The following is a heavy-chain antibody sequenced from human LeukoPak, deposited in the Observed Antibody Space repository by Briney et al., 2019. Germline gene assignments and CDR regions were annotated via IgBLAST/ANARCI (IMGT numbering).Heavy chain of an antibody. CDR3: ARDFSYYDILTGYYKRGYYFDY. CDR1: GFTFSSYW. V-gene: IGHV3-7*01. J-gene: IGHJ4*02. Sequence: GGSRRLSCAASGFTFSSYWMSWVRQAPGEGMEWVANIKEDGSEKYYVDSVKGRFTISKDNAKNSLYLQMNSLRAEDTAVYYCARDFSYYDILTGYYKRGYYFDYWGQGTLVTVSS. D-gene: IGHD3-9*01. CDR2: IKEDGSEK.